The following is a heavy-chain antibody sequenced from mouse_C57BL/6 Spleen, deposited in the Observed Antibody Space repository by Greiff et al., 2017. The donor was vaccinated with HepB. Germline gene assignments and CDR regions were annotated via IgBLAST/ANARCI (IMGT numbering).Heavy chain of an antibody. CDR1: GFNIKDYY. CDR3: TPTTVVPPWYFDV. J-gene: IGHJ1*03. Sequence: EVKLMESGAELVRPGASVKLSCTASGFNIKDYYMHWVKQRPEQGLEWIGRIDPEDGDTEYAPKFQGKATMTADTSSNTAYLQLSSLTSEDTAVYYCTPTTVVPPWYFDVWGTGTTVTVSS. V-gene: IGHV14-1*01. CDR2: IDPEDGDT. D-gene: IGHD1-1*01.